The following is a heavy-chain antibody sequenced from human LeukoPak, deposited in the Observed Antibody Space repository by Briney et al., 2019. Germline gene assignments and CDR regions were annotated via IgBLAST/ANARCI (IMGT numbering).Heavy chain of an antibody. J-gene: IGHJ4*02. D-gene: IGHD2-2*01. CDR2: IYWKEDK. Sequence: SGPTLVKPTQTLTLTCTFSGFSLSTSGVGVGWIRQPPGKALEWLALIYWKEDKRYSPSLKSRLTITKDTSKNQVVLTMTNMDPVDTATYYCAHRRGQLLPTVTDFDYWGQGTLVTVSS. CDR3: AHRRGQLLPTVTDFDY. CDR1: GFSLSTSGVG. V-gene: IGHV2-5*01.